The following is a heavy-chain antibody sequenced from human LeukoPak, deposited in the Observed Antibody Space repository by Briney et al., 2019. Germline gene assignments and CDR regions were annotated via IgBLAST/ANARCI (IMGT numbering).Heavy chain of an antibody. D-gene: IGHD4-11*01. CDR1: GDSISSYY. J-gene: IGHJ3*02. CDR3: ASLTTASAFDI. CDR2: IYYSGST. Sequence: PSETLSLTCTVSGDSISSYYWSWIRQPPGKGLEWIGYIYYSGSTNYNPSLKSRATISLDTSKNQFSLKLTSVTAADTAVYYCASLTTASAFDIWGQGTMVTVSS. V-gene: IGHV4-59*08.